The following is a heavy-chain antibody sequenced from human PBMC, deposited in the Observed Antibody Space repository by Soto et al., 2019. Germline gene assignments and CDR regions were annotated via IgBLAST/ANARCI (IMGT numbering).Heavy chain of an antibody. V-gene: IGHV1-8*01. CDR2: VNPNSGNT. J-gene: IGHJ5*02. Sequence: QVQLVQSGAEVKKPGASVKVSCKASGYTFTSYDINWVRQATGQGLEGMGWVNPNSGNTGNAQKFQGRVTMTRNTSISPGYMDLSSCRSEDTAVDYCEGERTAAGPGWFDPWGQGPRFTVST. CDR1: GYTFTSYD. CDR3: EGERTAAGPGWFDP. D-gene: IGHD6-13*01.